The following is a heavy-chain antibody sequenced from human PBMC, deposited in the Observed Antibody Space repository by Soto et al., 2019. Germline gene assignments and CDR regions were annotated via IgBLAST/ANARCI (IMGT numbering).Heavy chain of an antibody. CDR2: ISSGRNYI. J-gene: IGHJ3*02. D-gene: IGHD5-12*01. CDR3: ARERRGYSGYDLSGIDSFDI. V-gene: IGHV3-21*01. Sequence: GGSLRLSCAASGFTFTSYSMNWVRQAPGKGLEWVSSISSGRNYIYYTDSLKGRFTISRDNAKNSLYLQMNSLRAEDTALYYCARERRGYSGYDLSGIDSFDIWGQGTMVTVSS. CDR1: GFTFTSYS.